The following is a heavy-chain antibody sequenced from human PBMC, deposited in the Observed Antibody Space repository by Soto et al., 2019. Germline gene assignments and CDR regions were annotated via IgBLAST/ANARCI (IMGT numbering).Heavy chain of an antibody. D-gene: IGHD3-22*01. J-gene: IGHJ4*02. Sequence: ASVKVSCKASGYTFTSYYMHWVRQAPGQGLEWMGIINPSGGSTSYAQKFQGRVTMTRDTSTSTVYMELSSLRSEDTAVYCCARDAFSAYYDSSGYYSGYWGQGTLVTVSS. CDR2: INPSGGST. CDR3: ARDAFSAYYDSSGYYSGY. CDR1: GYTFTSYY. V-gene: IGHV1-46*01.